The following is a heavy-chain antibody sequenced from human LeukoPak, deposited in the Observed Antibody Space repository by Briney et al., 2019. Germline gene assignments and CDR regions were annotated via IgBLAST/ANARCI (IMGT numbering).Heavy chain of an antibody. V-gene: IGHV3-30*19. CDR3: ARGQSRFDSSGYFGFRL. CDR2: ISYDGSNK. D-gene: IGHD3-22*01. Sequence: GGSLRLSCAASGFTFSSYGMHWVRQAPGKGLEWVAVISYDGSNKYYADSVKGRFTISRDNSKNTLYLQMNSLRAEDTAVYYCARGQSRFDSSGYFGFRLWGQGTMVTVSS. J-gene: IGHJ3*01. CDR1: GFTFSSYG.